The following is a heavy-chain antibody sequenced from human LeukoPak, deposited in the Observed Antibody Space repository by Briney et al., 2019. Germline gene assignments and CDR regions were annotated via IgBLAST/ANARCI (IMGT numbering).Heavy chain of an antibody. J-gene: IGHJ4*02. CDR3: ARGYCRTTSCYYDY. CDR2: IIPIFGTA. CDR1: GGTFSRNA. V-gene: IGHV1-69*06. Sequence: SVKVSCKASGGTFSRNAISWVRQAPGQGLEWMGGIIPIFGTANYAQKFQGRVTIIVDKSTSTAYMELSSLGSEDTAIYYCARGYCRTTSCYYDYWGQGTLVTVSS. D-gene: IGHD2-2*01.